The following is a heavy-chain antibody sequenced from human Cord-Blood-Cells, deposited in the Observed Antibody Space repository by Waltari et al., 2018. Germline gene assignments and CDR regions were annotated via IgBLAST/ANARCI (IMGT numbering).Heavy chain of an antibody. Sequence: QVQLQQWGAGLLKPSETLSLTCAVYGGYFSGYYWSWIRKPPWKGLEWIGEINHSGSTNYNPSLKSRVTISVDTSKNQFSLKLSSVTAADTAVYYCARMDYGDFDYWGQGTLVTVSS. V-gene: IGHV4-34*01. CDR1: GGYFSGYY. J-gene: IGHJ4*02. D-gene: IGHD4-17*01. CDR3: ARMDYGDFDY. CDR2: INHSGST.